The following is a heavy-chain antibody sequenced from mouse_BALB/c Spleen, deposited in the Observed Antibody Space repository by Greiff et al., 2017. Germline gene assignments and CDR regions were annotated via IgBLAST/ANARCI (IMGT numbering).Heavy chain of an antibody. CDR1: GFTFSDYY. D-gene: IGHD1-1*01. CDR3: ARAPFTPDYAMDY. J-gene: IGHJ4*01. Sequence: EVHLVESGGGLVKPGGSLKLSCAASGFTFSDYYMYWVRQTPEKRLEWVATISDGGSYTYYPDSVKGRFTISRDNAKNNLYLQMSSLKSEDTAMYYCARAPFTPDYAMDYWGQGTSVTVSS. CDR2: ISDGGSYT. V-gene: IGHV5-4*02.